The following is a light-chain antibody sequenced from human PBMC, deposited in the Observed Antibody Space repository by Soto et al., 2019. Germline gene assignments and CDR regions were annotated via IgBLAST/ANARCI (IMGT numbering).Light chain of an antibody. V-gene: IGLV2-11*01. CDR3: CSYVGRNTYV. J-gene: IGLJ1*01. Sequence: ALTQPRSASGSPGQSITIACAGTSSDVGGYNYVSWYQQHPAKAPKLIIFDVSKRPSGVPNRFSGSKSGNTASLTISGLRAEDEADYYCCSYVGRNTYVFGTGTKVTVL. CDR1: SSDVGGYNY. CDR2: DVS.